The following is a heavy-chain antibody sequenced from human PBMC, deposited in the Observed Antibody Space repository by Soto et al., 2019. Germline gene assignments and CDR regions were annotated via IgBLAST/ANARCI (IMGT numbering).Heavy chain of an antibody. J-gene: IGHJ4*02. D-gene: IGHD3-22*01. CDR3: MLGSGWKAFDY. V-gene: IGHV4-39*01. Sequence: QLQLQESGPGLVKPSETLSLTCTVSGGSISGSSYYWGWIRQPPGKGLEWIGNIYYSGSTYYNPSLKSRVTIPVDTSKNQFSLKLSSVTAADTAVYYCMLGSGWKAFDYWGQGTLVTVSS. CDR1: GGSISGSSYY. CDR2: IYYSGST.